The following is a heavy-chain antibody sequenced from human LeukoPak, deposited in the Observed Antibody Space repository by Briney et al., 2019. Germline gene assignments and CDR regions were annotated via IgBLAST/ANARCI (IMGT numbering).Heavy chain of an antibody. D-gene: IGHD5-18*01. J-gene: IGHJ4*02. CDR3: ARGYGYGNGYFDY. CDR2: IYHSGST. V-gene: IGHV4-38-2*01. CDR1: GYSISSGYY. Sequence: ASETLSLTCAVSGYSISSGYYWSWIRQPPGKGLEWIGSIYHSGSTYYNPSLKSRVTISVDTSKNQFSLKLSSVTAADTAVYYCARGYGYGNGYFDYWRQGTLVTVSS.